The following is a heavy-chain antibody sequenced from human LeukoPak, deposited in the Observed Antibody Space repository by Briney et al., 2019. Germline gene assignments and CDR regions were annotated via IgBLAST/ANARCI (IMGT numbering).Heavy chain of an antibody. CDR3: VRDGLDAFDM. J-gene: IGHJ3*02. CDR1: GFTFSTYW. CDR2: INTDGSAT. Sequence: PGGSLRLSCAASGFTFSTYWMHWVRQAPGKGLVWVSNINTDGSATSYAVSVKGRFTISRDNAKSTVYLQMNSLRAEDTAVYYCVRDGLDAFDMWGQGTLVTVSS. V-gene: IGHV3-74*01.